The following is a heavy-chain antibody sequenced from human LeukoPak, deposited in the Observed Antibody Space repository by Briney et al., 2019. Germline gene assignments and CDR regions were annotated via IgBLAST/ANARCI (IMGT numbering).Heavy chain of an antibody. D-gene: IGHD3-16*01. V-gene: IGHV3-7*03. CDR2: IKQDGGER. Sequence: GGSLRLSCAASGFTFSNYWMDWVRQVPGKGLEWVATIKQDGGERYYVDSVEGRFTISRDNGKTSVYLQMNSLRADDTAVYYCARSRAAVVMGELIPSFYYGMDVWGQGATVTVSS. J-gene: IGHJ6*02. CDR1: GFTFSNYW. CDR3: ARSRAAVVMGELIPSFYYGMDV.